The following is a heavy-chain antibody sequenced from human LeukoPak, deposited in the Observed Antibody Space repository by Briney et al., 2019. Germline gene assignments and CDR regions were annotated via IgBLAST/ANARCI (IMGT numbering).Heavy chain of an antibody. J-gene: IGHJ3*02. V-gene: IGHV3-23*01. CDR3: VKEHVDRAFTRSFEI. D-gene: IGHD3-10*01. CDR2: ISPDNT. Sequence: GGSLRLSCAASGFTFSTKPMSWVRQAPGKGLEWVSAISPDNTYYADSVKGRLTISRDDSKNTVYLQMNSPRAEDTARYYCVKEHVDRAFTRSFEIWGQGTVVTVPS. CDR1: GFTFSTKP.